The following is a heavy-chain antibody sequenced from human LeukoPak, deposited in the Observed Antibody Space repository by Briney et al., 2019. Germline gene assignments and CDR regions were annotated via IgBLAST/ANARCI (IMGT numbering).Heavy chain of an antibody. J-gene: IGHJ4*02. D-gene: IGHD6-13*01. V-gene: IGHV3-74*01. CDR3: ARATYSSSKIDY. CDR2: INSDGSST. CDR1: GFTFSSYW. Sequence: VQPGGSLRLSCAASGFTFSSYWMHWVRQAPGKGLVWVSRINSDGSSTSYADSVKGRFTISRDNAKNTLYLQVNSLRAEDTAEYYCARATYSSSKIDYWGQGTLVTVSA.